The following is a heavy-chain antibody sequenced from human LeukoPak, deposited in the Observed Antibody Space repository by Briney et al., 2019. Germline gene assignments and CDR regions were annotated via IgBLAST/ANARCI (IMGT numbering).Heavy chain of an antibody. J-gene: IGHJ4*02. CDR1: GGSVSSYH. Sequence: SETLSLTCTVSGGSVSSYHWSWIRQPPGKGLEWIGYIYYSGSTNYNPSLKSRVTISVDTSKNQFSLKLSSVTAADTAVYYCARSERWLQYSYFDYWGQGTLVTVSS. CDR2: IYYSGST. V-gene: IGHV4-59*08. D-gene: IGHD5-24*01. CDR3: ARSERWLQYSYFDY.